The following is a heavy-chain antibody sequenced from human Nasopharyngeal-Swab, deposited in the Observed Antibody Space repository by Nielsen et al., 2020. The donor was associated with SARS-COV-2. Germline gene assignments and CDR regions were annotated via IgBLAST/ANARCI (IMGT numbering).Heavy chain of an antibody. CDR1: GGSIRDNTYY. J-gene: IGHJ4*02. D-gene: IGHD3-22*01. V-gene: IGHV4-39*01. CDR3: ARHSRVTKVVVVTLFDF. Sequence: SETLSLTCSVSGGSIRDNTYYWSWIRQPPGKGLEWIGSMSYSGVTFYNPSLRNRVTLSVDTSKNLLSLKLDSVTAADTALYYCARHSRVTKVVVVTLFDFWGQGIQVTVSS. CDR2: MSYSGVT.